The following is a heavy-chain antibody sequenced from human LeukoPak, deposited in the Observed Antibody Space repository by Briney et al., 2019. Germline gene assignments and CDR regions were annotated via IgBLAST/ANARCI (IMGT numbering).Heavy chain of an antibody. D-gene: IGHD3-16*02. J-gene: IGHJ4*02. CDR3: ARGRFIYDYVWGSYRRSGYFDY. CDR1: GGSFSGYY. CDR2: INHSGST. V-gene: IGHV4-34*01. Sequence: SETLSLTCAVYGGSFSGYYWSWIRQPPGKGPEWIGEINHSGSTNYNPSLKSRVTISVDTSKNQFSLKLSSVTAADTAVYYCARGRFIYDYVWGSYRRSGYFDYWGQGTLVTVSS.